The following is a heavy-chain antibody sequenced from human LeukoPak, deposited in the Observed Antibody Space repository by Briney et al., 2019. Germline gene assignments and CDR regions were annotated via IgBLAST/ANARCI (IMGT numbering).Heavy chain of an antibody. CDR2: IIPIFGTA. CDR3: ARLAQHRYYYDTSAYRYYFDY. V-gene: IGHV1-69*13. J-gene: IGHJ4*02. CDR1: GGTFSSYA. Sequence: ASVKVSCKASGGTFSSYAISWVRQAPGQGLEWMGGIIPIFGTANYAQKFQGRVTITADESTSTAYMELRRLRSDDTAVYYCARLAQHRYYYDTSAYRYYFDYWGQGTLVTVSS. D-gene: IGHD3-22*01.